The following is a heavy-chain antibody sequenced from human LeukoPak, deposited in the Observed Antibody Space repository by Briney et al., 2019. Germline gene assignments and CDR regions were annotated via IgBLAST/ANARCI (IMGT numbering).Heavy chain of an antibody. Sequence: GGSLRLSCAASGFTFSSYSMNWVRQAPGKGLEWVSSISSSSDYTYYADSVKGRFTISRDNAKNSLYLQMNSLRAEDTAVYYCARDLYRIVVVPHYFDYWGQGTLVTVSS. CDR1: GFTFSSYS. J-gene: IGHJ4*02. D-gene: IGHD3-22*01. V-gene: IGHV3-21*01. CDR2: ISSSSDYT. CDR3: ARDLYRIVVVPHYFDY.